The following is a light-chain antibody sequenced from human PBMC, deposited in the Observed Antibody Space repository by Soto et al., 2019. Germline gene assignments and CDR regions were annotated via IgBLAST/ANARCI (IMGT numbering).Light chain of an antibody. Sequence: IRLTQSASSVSASVGDPVTIXCRASQGLKFFARYQQKRGKAPRLLIYEATNLQSGGPTRFSGSGSETDLTRTISSLQPDDFATYFGQQANSFPITFGQGTRLEIK. CDR1: QGLKF. J-gene: IGKJ5*01. CDR2: EAT. V-gene: IGKV1-12*01. CDR3: QQANSFPIT.